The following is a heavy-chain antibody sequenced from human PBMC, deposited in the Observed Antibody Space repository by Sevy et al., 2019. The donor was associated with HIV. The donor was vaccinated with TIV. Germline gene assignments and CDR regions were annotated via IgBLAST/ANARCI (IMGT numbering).Heavy chain of an antibody. CDR2: FNPMSGGT. Sequence: ASVKVSCKASGYSFIDNYLHWVRQAPGQGLEWMGRFNPMSGGTKYSQKFQDRVTMTRDTSINTAYMEMSRLRFDDTAVYWCAREAVSTHYGLFDYWGHGSLVTVSS. J-gene: IGHJ4*01. D-gene: IGHD4-17*01. CDR3: AREAVSTHYGLFDY. CDR1: GYSFIDNY. V-gene: IGHV1-2*06.